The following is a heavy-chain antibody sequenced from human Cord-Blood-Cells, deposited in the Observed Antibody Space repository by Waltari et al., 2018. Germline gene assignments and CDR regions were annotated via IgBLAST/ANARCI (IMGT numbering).Heavy chain of an antibody. Sequence: MNWVRQAPGKGLEWVSYISSSGSTIYYADSVKGRFTISRDNAKNSLYLQMNSLRAEDTAVYYCARGLRRSYDFWSGYYTALDVWGQGTTVTVSS. V-gene: IGHV3-48*03. CDR3: ARGLRRSYDFWSGYYTALDV. J-gene: IGHJ6*02. CDR2: ISSSGSTI. D-gene: IGHD3-3*01.